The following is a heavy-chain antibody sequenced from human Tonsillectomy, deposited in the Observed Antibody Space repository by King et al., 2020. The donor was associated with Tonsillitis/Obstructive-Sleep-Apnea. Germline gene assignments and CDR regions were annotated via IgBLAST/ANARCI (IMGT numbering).Heavy chain of an antibody. CDR2: ISGSGVIT. V-gene: IGHV3-23*04. D-gene: IGHD5-18*01. J-gene: IGHJ6*02. CDR3: ATDLSPAIAYSFNV. Sequence: VQLVESGGGLVQPGGSLRLSCAASGFTFSSYAMSWVRQAPGKGLEWVSAISGSGVITYYADSVKGRLTISRDNTKNTLYLQMNSLRAEDTAVYYCATDLSPAIAYSFNVWGQGTPVTVSS. CDR1: GFTFSSYA.